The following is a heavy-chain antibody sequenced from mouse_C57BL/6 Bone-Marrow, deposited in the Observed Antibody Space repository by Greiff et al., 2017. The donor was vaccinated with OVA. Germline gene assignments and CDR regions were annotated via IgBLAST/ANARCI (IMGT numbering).Heavy chain of an antibody. CDR1: GYTFTDYE. D-gene: IGHD2-1*01. J-gene: IGHJ1*03. V-gene: IGHV1-15*01. CDR2: IDPETGGT. Sequence: VQLQQSRAELVRPGASVTLSCKASGYTFTDYEMHWVKQTPVHGLEWIGAIDPETGGTAYNQKFKGKAILTADKSSSTAYMELRSLTSEDSAVYYCTRIGGNSWYFDVWGTGTTVTVSS. CDR3: TRIGGNSWYFDV.